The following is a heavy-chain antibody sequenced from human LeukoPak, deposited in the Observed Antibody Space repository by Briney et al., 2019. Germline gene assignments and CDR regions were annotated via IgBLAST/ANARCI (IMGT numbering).Heavy chain of an antibody. CDR2: ISGSGGST. J-gene: IGHJ4*02. D-gene: IGHD2-15*01. Sequence: PGGSLRLSCAASGFTFSSYAMSWVRQAPGKGLEWVSAISGSGGSTYYADSVKGRFTISRDNSKNSLYLQMNSLRAEDTAVYYCARAPKYCSGGNCYRFDYWGQGTLVTVSS. V-gene: IGHV3-23*01. CDR3: ARAPKYCSGGNCYRFDY. CDR1: GFTFSSYA.